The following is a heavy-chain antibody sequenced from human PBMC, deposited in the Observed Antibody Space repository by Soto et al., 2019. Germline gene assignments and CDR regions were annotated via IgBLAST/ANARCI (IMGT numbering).Heavy chain of an antibody. CDR2: ISYDGSDK. Sequence: QVQLVESGGGVVQPGRSLRLSCAASGFTFSSYAMHWVRQAPGKGLEWVAVISYDGSDKYYADSVKGRFTISRDNSENTLYLQMNSLRAEDTAVYYCARYIVVVTATYAFDIWGQGTMVTVSS. CDR1: GFTFSSYA. V-gene: IGHV3-30-3*01. D-gene: IGHD2-21*02. J-gene: IGHJ3*02. CDR3: ARYIVVVTATYAFDI.